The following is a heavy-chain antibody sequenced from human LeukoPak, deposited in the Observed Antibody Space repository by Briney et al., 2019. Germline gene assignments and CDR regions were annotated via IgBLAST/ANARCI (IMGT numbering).Heavy chain of an antibody. J-gene: IGHJ4*02. CDR3: AREGDTAMVTLDY. V-gene: IGHV3-69-1*01. CDR1: GFSVDSVF. Sequence: GGSLRLSCRASGFSVDSVFMNWVRQPPGKGLEWVSFIMPGGHIDYTDSVKGRFTISRDNAKNSLYLQMNSLRAEDTAVYYCAREGDTAMVTLDYWGQGTLVTVSS. CDR2: IMPGGHI. D-gene: IGHD5-18*01.